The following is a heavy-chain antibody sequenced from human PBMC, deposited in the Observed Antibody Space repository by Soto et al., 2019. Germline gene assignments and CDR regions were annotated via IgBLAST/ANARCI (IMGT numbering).Heavy chain of an antibody. CDR2: IIPIFGTA. V-gene: IGHV1-69*01. J-gene: IGHJ5*02. Sequence: QVQLVQSGAEVKKPGSSVKVSCKASGGTFSSYAISWVRQAPGQGLEWMGGIIPIFGTANYAQKFQGRVTITADESTSTANMELSSLRSYYTAVYYCARATTVTTLGVVRWFDPWGQGTLVTVSS. D-gene: IGHD4-17*01. CDR1: GGTFSSYA. CDR3: ARATTVTTLGVVRWFDP.